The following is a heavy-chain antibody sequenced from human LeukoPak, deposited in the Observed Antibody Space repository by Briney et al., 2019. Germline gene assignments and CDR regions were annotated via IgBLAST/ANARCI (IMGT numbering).Heavy chain of an antibody. CDR3: ARANFYDSSGYLDY. V-gene: IGHV3-21*01. CDR2: ISSSSSYI. CDR1: GGSFSGYY. J-gene: IGHJ4*02. Sequence: ETLSLTCAVYGGSFSGYYWSWIRQPPGKGLEWVSSISSSSSYIYYADSVKGRFTISRDNAKNSLYLQMNSLRAEDTAVYYCARANFYDSSGYLDYWGQGTLVTVSS. D-gene: IGHD3-22*01.